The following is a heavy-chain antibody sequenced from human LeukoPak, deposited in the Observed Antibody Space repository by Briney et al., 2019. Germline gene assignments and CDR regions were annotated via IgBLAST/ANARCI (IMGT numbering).Heavy chain of an antibody. Sequence: SETLSLTCTVSGGSISSYYWSWIRQPPGKGLEWIGYIYYSGSTNYNPSLKSRVTISVDTSKNQFSLKLSSVTAADTAVCYCAGGDPYSSSWYFDPWGQGTLVTVSS. J-gene: IGHJ5*02. CDR3: AGGDPYSSSWYFDP. V-gene: IGHV4-59*01. D-gene: IGHD6-13*01. CDR1: GGSISSYY. CDR2: IYYSGST.